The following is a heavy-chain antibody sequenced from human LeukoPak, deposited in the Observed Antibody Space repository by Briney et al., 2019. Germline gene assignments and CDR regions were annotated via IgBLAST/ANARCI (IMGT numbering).Heavy chain of an antibody. D-gene: IGHD4-23*01. V-gene: IGHV4-59*01. CDR2: TYYSGST. CDR3: ARSVVNLYWYFDL. CDR1: GGSISGYY. J-gene: IGHJ2*01. Sequence: SETLSLTCTVSGGSISGYYYNWIRQPPGKGLEWIGYTYYSGSTNYNPSLKSRGAISLDTSKNQFSLKLSPVTTADTAVYYCARSVVNLYWYFDLWGRGTLVTVSS.